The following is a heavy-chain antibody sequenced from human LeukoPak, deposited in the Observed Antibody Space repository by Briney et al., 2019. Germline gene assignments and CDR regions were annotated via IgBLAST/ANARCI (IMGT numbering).Heavy chain of an antibody. CDR3: AKDTGGTNFYGMDA. D-gene: IGHD6-25*01. V-gene: IGHV3-9*01. CDR2: ISWNSGSI. Sequence: GRSLRLSCAASGFAFDDYAMHWVRQAPGKGLEWVSGISWNSGSIGYADSVKGRFTISRDNAKNSLYLQMNSLRAEDTALYYCAKDTGGTNFYGMDAWGQGTTVTVSS. CDR1: GFAFDDYA. J-gene: IGHJ6*02.